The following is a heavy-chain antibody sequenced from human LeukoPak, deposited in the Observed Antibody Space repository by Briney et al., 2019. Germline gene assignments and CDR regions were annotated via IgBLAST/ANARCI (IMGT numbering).Heavy chain of an antibody. CDR2: ISSSSSYI. D-gene: IGHD2-21*01. Sequence: GGSLRLSCAASGFTFSSYSMNWVCQAPGKGLEWVSSISSSSSYIYYADSVKGRFTISRDNAKNSLYLQMNSLRAEDTAVYYCAREEGDETIDYWGQGTLVTVSS. J-gene: IGHJ4*02. CDR3: AREEGDETIDY. CDR1: GFTFSSYS. V-gene: IGHV3-21*01.